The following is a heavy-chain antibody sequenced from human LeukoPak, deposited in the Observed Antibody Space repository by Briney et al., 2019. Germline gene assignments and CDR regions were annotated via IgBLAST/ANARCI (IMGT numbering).Heavy chain of an antibody. CDR3: AQSGSYAAFDY. Sequence: PGGSLRLSCAASGFTFSSYAMHWVRQAAGKGLEWVGRIRNKANSYTTEYAASVKGRFTISRDDSKNSLYLQMNSLKTEDTAVYYCAQSGSYAAFDYWGQGTLVTVSS. CDR2: IRNKANSYTT. D-gene: IGHD3-16*01. V-gene: IGHV3-72*01. J-gene: IGHJ4*02. CDR1: GFTFSSYA.